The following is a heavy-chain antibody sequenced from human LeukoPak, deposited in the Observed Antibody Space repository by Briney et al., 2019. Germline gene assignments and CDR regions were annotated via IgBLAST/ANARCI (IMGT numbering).Heavy chain of an antibody. CDR1: GFTFSSYA. CDR3: ARGLSVRGYYYYYYGMDV. J-gene: IGHJ6*02. V-gene: IGHV3-30-3*01. Sequence: GGSLRLSCAASGFTFSSYAMHWVRQAPGKGLEWVAVISYDGSNKYYADSVKGRFTISRDNSKNTLYLQMNSLKAEDTALYYCARGLSVRGYYYYYYGMDVWGQGTTVTVSS. CDR2: ISYDGSNK. D-gene: IGHD3-10*01.